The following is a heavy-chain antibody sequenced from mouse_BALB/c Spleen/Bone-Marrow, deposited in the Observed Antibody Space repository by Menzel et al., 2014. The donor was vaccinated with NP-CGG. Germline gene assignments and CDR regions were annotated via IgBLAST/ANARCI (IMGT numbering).Heavy chain of an antibody. J-gene: IGHJ1*01. D-gene: IGHD2-14*01. CDR1: GYTFTDYY. CDR2: INPINGDT. V-gene: IGHV1-26*01. CDR3: AMGVRLYWYFDI. Sequence: VQLQQPGPELVKPGASVKMSCKASGYTFTDYYMKWVKQSHGKSLEWIGDINPINGDTFYNQKFKGKATLTVDRSSSTACMQVDSLTSEDSAVYYCAMGVRLYWYFDIWGAGTTVTVSS.